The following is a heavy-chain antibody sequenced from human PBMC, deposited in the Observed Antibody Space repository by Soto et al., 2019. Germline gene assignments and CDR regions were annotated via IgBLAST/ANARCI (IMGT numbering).Heavy chain of an antibody. CDR3: ARDSYTSYSSSWYDYYGMDV. CDR1: GFTFSSYA. V-gene: IGHV3-30-3*01. Sequence: PGGSLRLSCAASGFTFSSYAMHWVRQAPGKGLEWVAVISYDGSNKYYADSVKGRFIISRDNSKNTLYLQMNSLRAEDTAVYYCARDSYTSYSSSWYDYYGMDVWVQGST. D-gene: IGHD6-13*01. J-gene: IGHJ6*02. CDR2: ISYDGSNK.